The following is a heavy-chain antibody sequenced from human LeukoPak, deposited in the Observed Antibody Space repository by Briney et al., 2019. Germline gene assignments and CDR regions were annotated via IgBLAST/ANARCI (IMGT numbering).Heavy chain of an antibody. V-gene: IGHV3-30*02. CDR3: ASERDYGDSNAFDM. Sequence: GGSLRLSCAASGFPFSSYGMHWVRQAPGKGLEWVAFIRFDGSSNFYADSVKGRFTISRDNSKNTLYLQMNSLRPEDTAVYYCASERDYGDSNAFDMWGQGTMVTVSS. D-gene: IGHD4-17*01. CDR1: GFPFSSYG. J-gene: IGHJ3*02. CDR2: IRFDGSSN.